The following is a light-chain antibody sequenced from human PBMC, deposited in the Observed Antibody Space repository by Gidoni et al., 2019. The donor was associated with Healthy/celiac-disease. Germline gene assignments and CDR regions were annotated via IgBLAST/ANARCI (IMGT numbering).Light chain of an antibody. CDR1: QSVSSN. J-gene: IGKJ5*01. V-gene: IGKV3-15*01. CDR3: QQYNNWPRGIT. Sequence: EIVRTQSPATLSVSPGERATLSCRASQSVSSNLAWYQQKPGQAPRLLIYGASTRATGIPARFSGSGSGTEFTLTISSLQSEDFAVYYCQQYNNWPRGITFGQGTRLEIK. CDR2: GAS.